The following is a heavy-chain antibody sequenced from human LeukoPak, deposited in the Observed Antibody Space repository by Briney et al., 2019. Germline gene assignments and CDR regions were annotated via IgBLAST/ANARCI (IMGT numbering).Heavy chain of an antibody. D-gene: IGHD2-2*01. J-gene: IGHJ4*02. CDR2: INPNRGGT. V-gene: IGHV1-2*02. CDR1: GYTFTGYY. CDR3: VRGPPAARTPKNDY. Sequence: ASVTVSCTASGYTFTGYYMHWVRQAPGQGLEWVGLINPNRGGTNYAQKFQGRVTMTRDTSISTAYMELRRLRSDDTAVYYCVRGPPAARTPKNDYWGEGTLVTVSS.